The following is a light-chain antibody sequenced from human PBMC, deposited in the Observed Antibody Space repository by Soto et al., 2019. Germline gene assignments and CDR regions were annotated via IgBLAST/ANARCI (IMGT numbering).Light chain of an antibody. V-gene: IGLV2-14*01. CDR2: EVS. J-gene: IGLJ1*01. Sequence: QSVLNQPASVSGSPGQSITISCTGTSSDVGGFNYVSWYQQHPGKAPKLMIYEVSNRPSGVSNRFSGSKSGNTASLTISGLQAQDEADYYCSSYPSSSPYVFGTGTKVTVL. CDR1: SSDVGGFNY. CDR3: SSYPSSSPYV.